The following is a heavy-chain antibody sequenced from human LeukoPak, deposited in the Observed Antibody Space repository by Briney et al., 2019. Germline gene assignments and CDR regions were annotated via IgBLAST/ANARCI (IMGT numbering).Heavy chain of an antibody. CDR1: GYTFTGYY. CDR2: INPNSGGT. CDR3: ARGLDYDILTGYFGY. V-gene: IGHV1-2*02. Sequence: GASVKVSCKASGYTFTGYYMHRVRQAPGQGLEWMGWINPNSGGTNYAQKFQGRVTMTRDTSISTAYMELSRLRSDDTAVYYCARGLDYDILTGYFGYWGQGTLVTVSS. J-gene: IGHJ4*02. D-gene: IGHD3-9*01.